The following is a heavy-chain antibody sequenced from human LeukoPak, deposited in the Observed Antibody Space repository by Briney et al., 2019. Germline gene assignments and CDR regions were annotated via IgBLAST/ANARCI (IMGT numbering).Heavy chain of an antibody. CDR3: ARDPGYGYSGAFEV. CDR2: ISSTGSTI. D-gene: IGHD5-18*01. J-gene: IGHJ3*01. V-gene: IGHV3-11*04. CDR1: EFTFGDYC. Sequence: PGGSLRLSCAVFEFTFGDYCMNWVRQAPGKGLEWVSYISSTGSTIYYADSVKGRFTISRDKAKSSLYLQMNSLRAEDTAVYYCARDPGYGYSGAFEVWGQGTVVTVSS.